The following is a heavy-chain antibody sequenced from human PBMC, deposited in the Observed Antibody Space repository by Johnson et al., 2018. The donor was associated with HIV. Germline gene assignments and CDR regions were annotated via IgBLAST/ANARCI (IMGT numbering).Heavy chain of an antibody. J-gene: IGHJ3*02. Sequence: QVQLVESGGGLVKPGGSLRLSCAASGFTFSDYYMSWIRQAPGKGLEWVAVIAADGSNDFYADSVKGRFTISRDNSKNTLYLQMNSLRPEDTAVYFCAREKGMTTIRDAFDIWGQGTMGTVSS. V-gene: IGHV3-30*03. D-gene: IGHD5-24*01. CDR3: AREKGMTTIRDAFDI. CDR2: IAADGSND. CDR1: GFTFSDYY.